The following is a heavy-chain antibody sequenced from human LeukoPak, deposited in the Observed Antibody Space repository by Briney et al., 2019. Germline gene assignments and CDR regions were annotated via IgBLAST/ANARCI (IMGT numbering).Heavy chain of an antibody. J-gene: IGHJ4*02. V-gene: IGHV3-23*01. Sequence: GGSLRLSCAASGFTFTSYAMSWVRQAPGKGLEWVSVSVISDGGGGSGGSTYYADSVKGRFTISRDDSNNTLYLQMNNLRVEDTAFYYCAKHRSGIAASESNYWGQGTLVSVSS. D-gene: IGHD6-25*01. CDR2: SVISDGGGGSGGST. CDR3: AKHRSGIAASESNY. CDR1: GFTFTSYA.